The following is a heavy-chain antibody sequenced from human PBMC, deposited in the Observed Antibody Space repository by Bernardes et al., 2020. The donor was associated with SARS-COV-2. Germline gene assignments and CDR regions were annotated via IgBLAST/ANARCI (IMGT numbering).Heavy chain of an antibody. Sequence: GSLRLSCAASGFTFSSYWMSWVRQAPGKGLEWVAVISYDGSNKYYADSVKGRFTISRDNSKNTLYLQMNSLRAEDTAVYYCARDHTGQWLARYGMDVWGQGTTVTVSS. CDR2: ISYDGSNK. D-gene: IGHD6-19*01. J-gene: IGHJ6*02. V-gene: IGHV3-30-3*01. CDR1: GFTFSSYW. CDR3: ARDHTGQWLARYGMDV.